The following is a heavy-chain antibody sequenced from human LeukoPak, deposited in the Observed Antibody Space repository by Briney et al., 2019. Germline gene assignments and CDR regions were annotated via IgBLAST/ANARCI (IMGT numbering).Heavy chain of an antibody. J-gene: IGHJ3*02. D-gene: IGHD3-16*01. CDR3: ARHSQWGIIPWAFDI. Sequence: PSETLPLTCAVSGYSISNGYYWGWVRQPPGKGLEWIATIFESGSTYYSPSLKSRVAISVDTSRNQFSLKLSSVTAADTAVYFCARHSQWGIIPWAFDIWGQGTTVTVSS. V-gene: IGHV4-38-2*01. CDR2: IFESGST. CDR1: GYSISNGYY.